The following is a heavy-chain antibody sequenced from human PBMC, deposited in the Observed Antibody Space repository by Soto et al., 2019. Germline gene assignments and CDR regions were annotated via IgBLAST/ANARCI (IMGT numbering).Heavy chain of an antibody. CDR2: ISYDGSIK. CDR1: GFSFSNYA. Sequence: QVQLVESGGGVVQPGRSLRLSCAASGFSFSNYAMHWVHQAPGKGLEWVAIISYDGSIKYYADSVKGRFTISRDSSKNTLNLQMNSLRTEDTAVYYCARPGYCSGASCYDYFDNWGQGTLVTVSS. D-gene: IGHD2-15*01. V-gene: IGHV3-30-3*01. J-gene: IGHJ4*02. CDR3: ARPGYCSGASCYDYFDN.